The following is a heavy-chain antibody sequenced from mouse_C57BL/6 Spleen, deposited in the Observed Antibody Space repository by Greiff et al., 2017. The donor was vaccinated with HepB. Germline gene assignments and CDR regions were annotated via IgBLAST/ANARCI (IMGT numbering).Heavy chain of an antibody. CDR3: ARGVLRHYAMDY. D-gene: IGHD1-1*01. J-gene: IGHJ4*01. Sequence: DVMLVESGGGLVKPGGSLKLSCAASGFTFSDYGMHWVRQAPEKGLEWVAYISSGSSTIYYADTVKGRFTISRDNAKNTLFLQMTSLRSEDTAMYYCARGVLRHYAMDYWGQGTSVTVSS. CDR2: ISSGSSTI. V-gene: IGHV5-17*01. CDR1: GFTFSDYG.